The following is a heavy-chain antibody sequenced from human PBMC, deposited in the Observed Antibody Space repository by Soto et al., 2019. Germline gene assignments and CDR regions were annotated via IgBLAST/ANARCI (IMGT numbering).Heavy chain of an antibody. CDR2: ISGSGGST. CDR1: GFTFSSYA. CDR3: ATASVPGWELQDAFDI. V-gene: IGHV3-23*01. D-gene: IGHD2-15*01. J-gene: IGHJ3*02. Sequence: QLGGSLRLSCAASGFTFSSYAMSWVRQAPGKGLEWVSAISGSGGSTYYADSVKGRFTISRDNSKNTLYLQMNSLRAEDTAVYYCATASVPGWELQDAFDIWGQGTMVTVSS.